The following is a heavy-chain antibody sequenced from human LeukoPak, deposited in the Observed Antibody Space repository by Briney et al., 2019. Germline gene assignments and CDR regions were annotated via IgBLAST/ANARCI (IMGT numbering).Heavy chain of an antibody. V-gene: IGHV3-7*01. Sequence: PGGSLRLSCAASGFIFSSHWMGRVRQAPGKGLEWVTDIKTDSSETYYVDSVKGRFTVSRDNARNSLYLQMNSLGVEDTAVYYCARITTGASFDFWGQGTLVTVSS. CDR3: ARITTGASFDF. CDR1: GFIFSSHW. J-gene: IGHJ4*02. D-gene: IGHD1-1*01. CDR2: IKTDSSET.